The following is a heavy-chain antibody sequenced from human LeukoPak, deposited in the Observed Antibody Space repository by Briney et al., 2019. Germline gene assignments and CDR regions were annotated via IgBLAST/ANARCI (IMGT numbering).Heavy chain of an antibody. D-gene: IGHD4-17*01. V-gene: IGHV4-59*01. Sequence: SETLSLTCTVSGGSISSYYWSWIRQPPGKGLEWIGYIYYSGSTNYNPSLKSRVTISVDTSKNQFSLKLSSVTAADTAVYYCARDDYGFDYWGQGTLVTVSS. J-gene: IGHJ4*02. CDR1: GGSISSYY. CDR3: ARDDYGFDY. CDR2: IYYSGST.